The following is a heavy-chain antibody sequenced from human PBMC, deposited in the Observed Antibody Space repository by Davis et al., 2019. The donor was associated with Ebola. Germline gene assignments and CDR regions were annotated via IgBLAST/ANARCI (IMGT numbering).Heavy chain of an antibody. V-gene: IGHV3-48*02. CDR3: VSAGWDH. D-gene: IGHD2-15*01. Sequence: ETLSLTCAVSGFTFSNYNMNWVRQTPGKGLEWVSHISDDSSSTYYADSVKGRFTISRDNAKNSLYLQLNTLRDEDTAVYFCVSAGWDHWGQGTLVTVSS. J-gene: IGHJ4*02. CDR2: ISDDSSST. CDR1: GFTFSNYN.